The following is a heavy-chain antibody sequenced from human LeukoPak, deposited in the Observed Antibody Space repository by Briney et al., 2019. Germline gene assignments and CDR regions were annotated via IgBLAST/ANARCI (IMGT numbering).Heavy chain of an antibody. CDR2: ISSSGSTI. J-gene: IGHJ4*02. CDR1: GFTFSEYY. Sequence: PGGSLRLSCAASGFTFSEYYMSWIRQAPGKGLEWVSYISSSGSTIYYADSVKGRFTISRNNAKNSLYLQMNSLRAEDTAVYYCARYGYCSGGSCYGVDYWGQGTLVTVSS. D-gene: IGHD2-15*01. V-gene: IGHV3-11*01. CDR3: ARYGYCSGGSCYGVDY.